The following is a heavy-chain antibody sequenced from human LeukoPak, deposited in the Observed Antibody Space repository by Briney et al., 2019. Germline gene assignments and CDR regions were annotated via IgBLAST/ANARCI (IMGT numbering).Heavy chain of an antibody. Sequence: GGSLRLSCAVSGVTHSTYGIHWVRQAPGKGLEWVAFKRFDASIQYFTDSVKGRFIISNDKSKNTLYLQMNSLRPEDAAVYYCTRLGYCSGGSCYGRVFDYWGQGTLVTVSS. V-gene: IGHV3-30*02. CDR2: KRFDASIQ. CDR3: TRLGYCSGGSCYGRVFDY. D-gene: IGHD2-15*01. CDR1: GVTHSTYG. J-gene: IGHJ4*02.